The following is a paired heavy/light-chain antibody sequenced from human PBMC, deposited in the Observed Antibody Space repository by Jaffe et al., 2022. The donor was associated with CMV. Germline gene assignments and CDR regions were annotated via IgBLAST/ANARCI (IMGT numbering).Light chain of an antibody. J-gene: IGKJ3*01. CDR2: WAS. V-gene: IGKV4-1*01. CDR3: QQYYSTGT. Sequence: DIVMTQSPDSLAVSLGERATINCKSSQSVLYSSNNKNYLAWYQQKPGQPPKLLIYWASTRESGVPDRFSGSGSGTDFTLTISSLQAEDVAVYYCQQYYSTGTFGPGTKVDIK. CDR1: QSVLYSSNNKNY.
Heavy chain of an antibody. CDR3: ARDLAGYYDSSAPMDV. D-gene: IGHD3-22*01. CDR2: IYTSGST. V-gene: IGHV4-4*07. J-gene: IGHJ6*02. Sequence: QVQLQESGPGLVKPSETLSLTCTVSGGSISSYYWSWIRQPAGKGLEWIGRIYTSGSTNYNPSLKSRVTMSVDTSKNQFSLKLSSVTAADTAVYYCARDLAGYYDSSAPMDVWGQGTTVTVSS. CDR1: GGSISSYY.